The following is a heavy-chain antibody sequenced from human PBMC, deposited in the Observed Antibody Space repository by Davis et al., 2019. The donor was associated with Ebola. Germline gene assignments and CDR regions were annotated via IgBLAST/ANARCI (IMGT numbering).Heavy chain of an antibody. Sequence: MPSETLSLTCAVYGGSFSGYYWSWIRQPPGKGLEWIGEINHSGSTNYNPSLKSLVTISVDTSKNQFSLKLSSVTAADTAVYYCARDPYDYVWGSYRFDYWGQGTLVTVSS. CDR1: GGSFSGYY. V-gene: IGHV4-34*01. D-gene: IGHD3-16*02. J-gene: IGHJ4*02. CDR2: INHSGST. CDR3: ARDPYDYVWGSYRFDY.